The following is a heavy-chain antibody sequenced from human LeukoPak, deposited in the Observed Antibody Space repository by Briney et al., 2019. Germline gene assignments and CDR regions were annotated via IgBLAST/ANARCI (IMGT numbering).Heavy chain of an antibody. CDR3: AKLEYYYDSSGYPY. Sequence: GGSLRLSCAASGFTFSGYAMSWVRQAPGKGLEWVSAISGSGGSTYYADSVKGRFTISRDNSKNTLYLQMNSLRAEDTAVYYCAKLEYYYDSSGYPYWGQGTLVTVSS. D-gene: IGHD3-22*01. CDR2: ISGSGGST. J-gene: IGHJ4*02. CDR1: GFTFSGYA. V-gene: IGHV3-23*01.